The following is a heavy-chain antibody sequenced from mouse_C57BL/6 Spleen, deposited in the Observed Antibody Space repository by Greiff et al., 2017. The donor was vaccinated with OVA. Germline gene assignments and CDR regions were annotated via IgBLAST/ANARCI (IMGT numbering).Heavy chain of an antibody. D-gene: IGHD1-1*01. J-gene: IGHJ1*03. CDR2: IRLKSDNYAT. CDR1: GFTFSNYW. Sequence: EVQLQESGGGLVQPGGSMKLSCVASGFTFSNYWMNWVRQSPEKGLEWVAQIRLKSDNYATHYAESVKGRFTISRDDSKSSVYLQMNNLRAEDTGIYYCTRYYGWYFDVWGTGTTVTVSS. V-gene: IGHV6-3*01. CDR3: TRYYGWYFDV.